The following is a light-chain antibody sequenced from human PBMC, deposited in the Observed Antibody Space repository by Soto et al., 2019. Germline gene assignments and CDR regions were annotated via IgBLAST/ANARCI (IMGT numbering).Light chain of an antibody. CDR3: RQYAYSPLT. Sequence: EIVLTQSPGTLSLSPGESATVSCRASQNVGRNYLAWFQHTPGQAPRLLIYDATTRATGVPDRFSASGSGTDFTLTVRKLEPEDFAVYYCRQYAYSPLTFGVGTKVEMK. CDR2: DAT. CDR1: QNVGRNY. J-gene: IGKJ4*01. V-gene: IGKV3-20*01.